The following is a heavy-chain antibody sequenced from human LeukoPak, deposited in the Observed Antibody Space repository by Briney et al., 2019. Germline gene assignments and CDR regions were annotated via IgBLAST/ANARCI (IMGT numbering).Heavy chain of an antibody. J-gene: IGHJ5*02. Sequence: SETLSLTCTVSGGSISSSSYYWGWIRQPPGKGLEWIGRIYTSGSTNYNPSLKSRVTMSVDTSKNQFSLKLSSVTAADTAVYYCARVVSGDSDNWFDPWGQGTLVTISS. V-gene: IGHV4-61*05. CDR2: IYTSGST. CDR3: ARVVSGDSDNWFDP. D-gene: IGHD3-22*01. CDR1: GGSISSSSYY.